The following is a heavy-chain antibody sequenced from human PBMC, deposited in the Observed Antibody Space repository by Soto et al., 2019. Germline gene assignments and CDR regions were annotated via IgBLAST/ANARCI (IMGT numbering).Heavy chain of an antibody. CDR3: ARGPTSGYDYYFDY. J-gene: IGHJ4*02. V-gene: IGHV3-74*01. Sequence: GSLRLSCAASGFTFSSYAMHWVRQAPGKGLVWVSRINSDGSSTSYADSVKGRFTISRDNAKNTLYLQMNSLRAEDTAVYYCARGPTSGYDYYFDYWGQGTLVTVSS. D-gene: IGHD5-12*01. CDR2: INSDGSST. CDR1: GFTFSSYA.